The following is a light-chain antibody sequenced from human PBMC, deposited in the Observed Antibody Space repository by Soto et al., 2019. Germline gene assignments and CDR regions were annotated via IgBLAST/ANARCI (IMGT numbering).Light chain of an antibody. CDR2: AAS. CDR3: QQTHSRPLT. CDR1: QSISSY. J-gene: IGKJ1*01. V-gene: IGKV1-39*01. Sequence: PITYSPSSWSASVASIVTITCRASQSISSYLNWYQQKPGKAPKLLIYAASSLQSGVPSRFSGSGSGTDFTLTISRLQPEDFATYYCQQTHSRPLTFGQGTKVDIK.